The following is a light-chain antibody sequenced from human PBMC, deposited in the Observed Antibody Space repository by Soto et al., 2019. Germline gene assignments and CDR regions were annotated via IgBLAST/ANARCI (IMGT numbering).Light chain of an antibody. J-gene: IGLJ1*01. V-gene: IGLV2-8*01. CDR3: TSDAGRNDYV. CDR1: SSDVGGYNY. CDR2: EVS. Sequence: QSALTQPPSASGAPGQSVTISCTGTSSDVGGYNYVSWYQQHPGKAHQLMIYEVSQRPSGVPDCFSGSNSAKSASLTVSGLQAEDEADYYCTSDAGRNDYVFGTGTKLTVL.